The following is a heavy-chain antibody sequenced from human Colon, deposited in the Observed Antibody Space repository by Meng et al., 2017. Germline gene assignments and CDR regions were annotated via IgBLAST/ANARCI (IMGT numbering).Heavy chain of an antibody. CDR3: ARNPVIPDARTFDF. CDR1: NGSINSADYY. J-gene: IGHJ4*02. Sequence: QLQESGPGLVKPSQTLSLTCTISNGSINSADYYWNWIRQPPGKGPEWLGYIQSSGNTYYTPSLKSRLAMSLDTSKNQFSLRLTSVTAADTAVYYCARNPVIPDARTFDFWGQGALVTVSS. CDR2: IQSSGNT. D-gene: IGHD2-2*01. V-gene: IGHV4-30-4*01.